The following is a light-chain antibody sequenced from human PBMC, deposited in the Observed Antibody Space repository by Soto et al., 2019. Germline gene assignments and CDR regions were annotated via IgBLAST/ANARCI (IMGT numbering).Light chain of an antibody. Sequence: IEMTQSPSSLSASVVDRVTINWLSSQYLSSWLAWYQKKTGKAPKLLISAAYSLQSGVPSRLTGSGYGRDLNLTIRSLQPEDFATYYCQQPISFPINSGHGTRLEI. J-gene: IGKJ5*01. CDR1: QYLSSW. CDR3: QQPISFPIN. V-gene: IGKV1D-12*01. CDR2: AAY.